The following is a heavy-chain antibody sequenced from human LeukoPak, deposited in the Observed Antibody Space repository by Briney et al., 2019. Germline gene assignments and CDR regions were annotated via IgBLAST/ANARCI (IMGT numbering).Heavy chain of an antibody. CDR2: ISGSGGST. CDR1: GFTFSSYA. D-gene: IGHD2-15*01. V-gene: IGHV3-23*01. J-gene: IGHJ4*02. CDR3: AKDTVGYCSGGSCYSSFDY. Sequence: GGSLRLSCAASGFTFSSYAMSWVRQAPGKGLEWVSAISGSGGSTYYADSVKGRFTISRDNSKNTLFLQMNSLRAEDTAVYYCAKDTVGYCSGGSCYSSFDYWGQGTLVTVSS.